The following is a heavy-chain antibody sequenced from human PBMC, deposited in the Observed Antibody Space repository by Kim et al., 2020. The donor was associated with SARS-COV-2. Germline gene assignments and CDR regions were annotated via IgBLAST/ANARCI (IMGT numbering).Heavy chain of an antibody. V-gene: IGHV4-34*01. CDR2: T. D-gene: IGHD6-13*01. J-gene: IGHJ4*02. CDR3: ARRDSSSWYNY. Sequence: TNYNPSFNNRVTRLVDTSKNQFSLKLRSVTAADTAVYYCARRDSSSWYNYWGQGTLVTVSS.